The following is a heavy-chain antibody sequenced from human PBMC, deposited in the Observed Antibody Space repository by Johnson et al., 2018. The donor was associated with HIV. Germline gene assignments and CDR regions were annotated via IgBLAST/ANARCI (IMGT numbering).Heavy chain of an antibody. Sequence: QMQLVESGGGVVQPGRSLRLSCAASGFTFSSYAMHWVRQAPGKVPEWLSVVSRGGTSYYADSVRGRFTVSRDNSKNTLYLQMSSLRADDTAVYYCARTQVVYAHFDIWGQGTMVTVSS. J-gene: IGHJ3*02. CDR1: GFTFSSYA. V-gene: IGHV3-30*14. CDR2: VSRGGTS. D-gene: IGHD2-8*02. CDR3: ARTQVVYAHFDI.